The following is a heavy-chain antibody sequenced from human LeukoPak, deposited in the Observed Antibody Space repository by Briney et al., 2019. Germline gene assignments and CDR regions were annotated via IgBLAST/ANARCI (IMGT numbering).Heavy chain of an antibody. J-gene: IGHJ4*02. CDR1: GYTFTSYD. D-gene: IGHD3-9*01. CDR2: MNPNSGNT. V-gene: IGHV1-8*01. CDR3: ARGLYDILTGYADY. Sequence: RASVTVSCKASGYTFTSYDINWVRQATGQGLEWMGWMNPNSGNTGYAQKFQGRVTMTRNTSISTAYMELSSLRSEDTAVYYCARGLYDILTGYADYWGQGTLVTVSS.